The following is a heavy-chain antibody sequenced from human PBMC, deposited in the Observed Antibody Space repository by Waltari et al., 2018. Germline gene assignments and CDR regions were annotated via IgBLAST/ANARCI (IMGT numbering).Heavy chain of an antibody. Sequence: QVQLQESGPGLVKPSETLSLICTVSGVSVNSAPYSWSWIRQTPGKGLEWIGYMYYSGHTKYNPSLKSRLTISVDTSKKQVSLNLASVTAADTAMYYCARQETMIQGAFDIWGQGTMVTVSS. V-gene: IGHV4-61*01. CDR2: MYYSGHT. D-gene: IGHD3-10*01. CDR1: GVSVNSAPYS. CDR3: ARQETMIQGAFDI. J-gene: IGHJ3*02.